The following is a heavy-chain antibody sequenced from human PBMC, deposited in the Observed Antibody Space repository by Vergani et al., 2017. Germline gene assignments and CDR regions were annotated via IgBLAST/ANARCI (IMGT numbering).Heavy chain of an antibody. CDR1: GFTFGYYA. CDR3: VRDQVTMSRGSDALDI. V-gene: IGHV3-49*03. Sequence: EVQLVESGGDLVQPGRSLRLSCTASGFTFGYYAMDWFRQAPGQGLEWVGGIRSKAYGQATIYAASVKGRFTISRDDSKSIAYLQMNNLQTEDTAMYYCVRDQVTMSRGSDALDIWGQGTMVTVSS. D-gene: IGHD3-10*01. CDR2: IRSKAYGQAT. J-gene: IGHJ3*02.